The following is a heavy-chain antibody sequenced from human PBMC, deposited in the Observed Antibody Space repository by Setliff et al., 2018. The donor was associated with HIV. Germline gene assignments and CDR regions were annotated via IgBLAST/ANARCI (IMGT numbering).Heavy chain of an antibody. CDR2: INPRSGVT. Sequence: ASVKVSCKSSGYTFSDHYIHWVRQAPGQGLQWMGWINPRSGVTKYAQKFQGRFIMTTDTTINTLYMELERMTSYDTALYYCARDSGTNDHFLSPYYGALDFWGLGTLVTVSS. J-gene: IGHJ4*02. CDR1: GYTFSDHY. D-gene: IGHD3-3*02. V-gene: IGHV1-2*02. CDR3: ARDSGTNDHFLSPYYGALDF.